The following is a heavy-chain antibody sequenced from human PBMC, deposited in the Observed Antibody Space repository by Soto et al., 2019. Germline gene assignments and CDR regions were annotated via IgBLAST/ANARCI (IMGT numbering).Heavy chain of an antibody. J-gene: IGHJ4*02. CDR3: AGFGSGWSNSY. D-gene: IGHD6-19*01. V-gene: IGHV3-74*01. Sequence: EVQLVESGGGLVQPGGSLRLSCVASGFTFSTDWMHWVRQPPGKGVEWVSRINTDGSYTGYVDSVKGRFTISRDNAKNTLYLQMNSLRDEDSAVYYCAGFGSGWSNSYWGPGTLVTVSS. CDR2: INTDGSYT. CDR1: GFTFSTDW.